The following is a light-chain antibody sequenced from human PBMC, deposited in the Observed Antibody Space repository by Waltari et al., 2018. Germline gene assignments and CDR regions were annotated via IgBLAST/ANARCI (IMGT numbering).Light chain of an antibody. CDR1: STDFGSYNL. V-gene: IGLV2-23*01. J-gene: IGLJ3*02. CDR2: EGT. Sequence: QSALPPPAPCSGSPGQPIPIPSPGTSTDFGSYNLVSWYQQHPGKAPKLMIYEGTKRPSGVSNRFSGSKSGNTASLTISGLQAEDEADYYCCSFAGSTTWVFGGGTKLTVL. CDR3: CSFAGSTTWV.